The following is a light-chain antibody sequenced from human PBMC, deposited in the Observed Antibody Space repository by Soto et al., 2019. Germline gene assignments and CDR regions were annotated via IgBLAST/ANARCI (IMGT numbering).Light chain of an antibody. J-gene: IGKJ1*01. CDR1: QSVGNN. V-gene: IGKV3-20*01. CDR3: LQYGSLPKT. CDR2: AAS. Sequence: EIGITGSPATLSVSLWERGTLSCRASQSVGNNLAWYQQKPGQAPRLLIYAASNRATGIPDRFSGSASGTDFALTIRRLEPEDSAVYYCLQYGSLPKTLGQGTKVDIK.